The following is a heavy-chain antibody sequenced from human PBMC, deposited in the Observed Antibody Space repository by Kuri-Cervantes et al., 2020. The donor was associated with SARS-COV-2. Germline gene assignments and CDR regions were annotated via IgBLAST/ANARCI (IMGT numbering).Heavy chain of an antibody. CDR2: INHSGST. CDR1: GGSFSGYY. Sequence: ESLKISCAVYGGSFSGYYWSWIRQPPGKGLEWIGEINHSGSTNYNPSLKSRVTISVDTSKNQFSLKLSFVTAADTAVYYCAREGCSGGSCYRSNWFDPWGQATLVTVSS. CDR3: AREGCSGGSCYRSNWFDP. V-gene: IGHV4-34*01. J-gene: IGHJ5*02. D-gene: IGHD2-15*01.